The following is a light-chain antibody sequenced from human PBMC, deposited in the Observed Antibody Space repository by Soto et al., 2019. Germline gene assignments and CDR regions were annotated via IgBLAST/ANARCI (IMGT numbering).Light chain of an antibody. CDR1: QSIDNW. Sequence: DIQMTQSPSPLSASIGDRVTITCRASQSIDNWLAWYQQKPGKAPQLLIYDASRVKTGVPSRFTDSAFGPEFTPTTNALQADDSATYYCQQFNDSPWPLGQVTNVDIK. CDR2: DAS. J-gene: IGKJ1*01. V-gene: IGKV1-5*01. CDR3: QQFNDSPWP.